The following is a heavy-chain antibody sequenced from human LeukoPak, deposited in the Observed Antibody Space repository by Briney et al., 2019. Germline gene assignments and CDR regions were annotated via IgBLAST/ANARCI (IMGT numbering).Heavy chain of an antibody. D-gene: IGHD2-2*01. J-gene: IGHJ5*02. CDR1: GGSFSGYY. CDR3: ARDLTDCSSTSCPRGWFDP. CDR2: INHSGST. Sequence: SETLSLTCAVYGGSFSGYYWSWIRQPPGKGLEWIGEINHSGSTNYNPSLKSRVTISVDTSKNQFSLKLSSVTAADTAVYYCARDLTDCSSTSCPRGWFDPWGQGTLVTVSS. V-gene: IGHV4-34*01.